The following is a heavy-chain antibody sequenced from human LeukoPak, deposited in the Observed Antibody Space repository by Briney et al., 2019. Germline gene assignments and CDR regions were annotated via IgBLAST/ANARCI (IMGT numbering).Heavy chain of an antibody. CDR3: ARDMEQWLVGDYYYGMDV. Sequence: PGGSLRLSCAASGFTFSSYEMNWVRQAPGKGLEWVSYISSGGSTIYYADSVKGRFTISRDNSKNTLYLQMNSLRAEDTAVYYCARDMEQWLVGDYYYGMDVWGQGTTVTVSS. V-gene: IGHV3-48*03. D-gene: IGHD6-19*01. CDR1: GFTFSSYE. CDR2: ISSGGSTI. J-gene: IGHJ6*02.